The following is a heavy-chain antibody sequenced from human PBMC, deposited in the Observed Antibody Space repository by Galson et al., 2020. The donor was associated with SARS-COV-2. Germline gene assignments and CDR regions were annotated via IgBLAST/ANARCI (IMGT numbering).Heavy chain of an antibody. V-gene: IGHV3-9*01. CDR3: AKGVPPYDSSGSDY. J-gene: IGHJ4*02. CDR1: GFTFDDYA. Sequence: GGSLRLSCAASGFTFDDYAMHWVRQAPGKGLEWVSGISWNSGSIGYADSVKGRFTISRDNAKNSLYLQMNSLRAEDTALYYCAKGVPPYDSSGSDYWGQGTLVTVSS. CDR2: ISWNSGSI. D-gene: IGHD3-22*01.